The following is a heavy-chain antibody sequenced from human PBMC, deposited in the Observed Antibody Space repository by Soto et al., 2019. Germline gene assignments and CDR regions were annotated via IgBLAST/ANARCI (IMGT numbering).Heavy chain of an antibody. CDR1: GGTFSSYA. CDR3: AGGDSSGYYYVYYFDY. Sequence: GAPVKVSFEASGGTFSSYAISWVRQAPGQGLEWMGGIIPIFGTANYAQKFQGRVTITADKSTSTAYMELSSLRSEDTAVYYCAGGDSSGYYYVYYFDYWGQGTLVTVSS. J-gene: IGHJ4*02. D-gene: IGHD3-22*01. CDR2: IIPIFGTA. V-gene: IGHV1-69*06.